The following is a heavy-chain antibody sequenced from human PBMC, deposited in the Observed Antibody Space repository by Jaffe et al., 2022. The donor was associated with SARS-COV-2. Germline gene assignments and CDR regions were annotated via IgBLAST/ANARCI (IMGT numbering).Heavy chain of an antibody. J-gene: IGHJ6*03. Sequence: EVQLVESGGGLVKPGGSLRLSCAASGFTFSDYGMNWVRQAPGKGLEWVSFITTSSTYMFYADSVKGRFTISRDNANNLLYLQMNSLRVEDTAVYYCARDHRSYYHYMDVWGKGTTVTVSS. V-gene: IGHV3-21*01. CDR2: ITTSSTYM. CDR1: GFTFSDYG. CDR3: ARDHRSYYHYMDV.